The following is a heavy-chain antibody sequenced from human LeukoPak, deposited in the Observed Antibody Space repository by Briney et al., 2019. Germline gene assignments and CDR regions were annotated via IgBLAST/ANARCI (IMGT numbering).Heavy chain of an antibody. Sequence: SETPSLTCTVSVGSIGRSSYYWGWIRQPPGKGLEWIGNIYYNGNTDYNPSLKSRVTILVDTSKNQFSLKLTSVTAADTAVYYCAGIGYCSGGSCRARFDYWGQGTLVTVSS. D-gene: IGHD2-15*01. V-gene: IGHV4-39*07. CDR2: IYYNGNT. CDR3: AGIGYCSGGSCRARFDY. CDR1: VGSIGRSSYY. J-gene: IGHJ4*02.